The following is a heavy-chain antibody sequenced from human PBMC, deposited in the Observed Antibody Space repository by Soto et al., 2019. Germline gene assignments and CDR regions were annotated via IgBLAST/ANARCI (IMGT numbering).Heavy chain of an antibody. D-gene: IGHD1-1*01. J-gene: IGHJ6*02. CDR1: GYTFSTYA. V-gene: IGHV1-3*01. CDR3: ARGKGMEENYYYYGMDI. Sequence: ASVKVSCKASGYTFSTYAIHWVRQAPGQSLEWMGWLNGGTGQTRYSQRFQDRVTITRDTSASTAYMEESSLRPEDTAVYYCARGKGMEENYYYYGMDIWGQGTTVTVSS. CDR2: LNGGTGQT.